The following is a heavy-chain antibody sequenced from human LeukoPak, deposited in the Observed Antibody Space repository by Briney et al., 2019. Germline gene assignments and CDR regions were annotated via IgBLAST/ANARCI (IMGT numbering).Heavy chain of an antibody. Sequence: SVKVSCKASGGTFSSYAISWVRQAPGQGLEWMGGIIPIFGTANYAQKFQGRVTITADESTSTAYMELSSLRFEDTAVYYCARGRDCGGDCYYYYYGMDVWGKGTTVTVSS. CDR2: IIPIFGTA. CDR3: ARGRDCGGDCYYYYYGMDV. V-gene: IGHV1-69*13. J-gene: IGHJ6*04. CDR1: GGTFSSYA. D-gene: IGHD2-21*02.